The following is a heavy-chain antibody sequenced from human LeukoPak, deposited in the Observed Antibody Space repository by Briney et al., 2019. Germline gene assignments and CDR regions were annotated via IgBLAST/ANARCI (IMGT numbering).Heavy chain of an antibody. D-gene: IGHD3-10*01. J-gene: IGHJ4*02. V-gene: IGHV3-7*03. CDR3: VRTRSGRITMVRGVRHYLDY. CDR2: IKQGGSEK. CDR1: GFTFNTYS. Sequence: GGSLRLSCAASGFTFNTYSMNWARHAPGKGLERVVNIKQGGSEKYYVDSGKGRFTISRDNAKNSVYLQMNSLRAEDTAVYYCVRTRSGRITMVRGVRHYLDYWGQGTLVTVSS.